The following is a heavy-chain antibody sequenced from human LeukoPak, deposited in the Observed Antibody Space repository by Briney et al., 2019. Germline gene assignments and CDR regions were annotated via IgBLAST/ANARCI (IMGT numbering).Heavy chain of an antibody. CDR1: GYTFTGYY. V-gene: IGHV1-2*02. Sequence: ASVKVSCKASGYTFTGYYMHWVRQAPGQGLEWMGWINPNSGGTNYAQKFQGRVTMTRDTSISTAYMELSRLRSDDTAVYYCARDPQYYDILTGYYLIGAHFDYWGQGTLITVSS. D-gene: IGHD3-9*01. CDR2: INPNSGGT. J-gene: IGHJ4*02. CDR3: ARDPQYYDILTGYYLIGAHFDY.